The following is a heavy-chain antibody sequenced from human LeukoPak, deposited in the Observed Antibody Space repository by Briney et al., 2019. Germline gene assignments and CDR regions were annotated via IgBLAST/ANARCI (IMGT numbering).Heavy chain of an antibody. CDR3: ASGYYDSSGYFPFGY. J-gene: IGHJ4*02. CDR1: GYTFTSYG. D-gene: IGHD3-22*01. CDR2: ISAYNGNT. Sequence: ASVKVSCKASGYTFTSYGISWVRQAPGQGLEWMGWISAYNGNTNYAQKLQGRVTMTTDTSTSTACMELRSLRSDDTAVYYCASGYYDSSGYFPFGYWGQGTLVTVSS. V-gene: IGHV1-18*01.